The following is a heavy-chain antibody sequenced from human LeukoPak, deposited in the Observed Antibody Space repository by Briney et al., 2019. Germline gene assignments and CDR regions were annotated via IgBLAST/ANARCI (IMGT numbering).Heavy chain of an antibody. J-gene: IGHJ4*02. Sequence: GGSLRLSCAASGFTFSSYSMNWVRQAPGKGLEWVANINQDGTEKYYVDSVKGRFTVSRDYAKNSLYLQMNSLRVEDTAVYYCAKVAKYFYGPETYYFFEQWGQGTPVTASS. D-gene: IGHD3-10*01. CDR1: GFTFSSYS. CDR3: AKVAKYFYGPETYYFFEQ. CDR2: INQDGTEK. V-gene: IGHV3-7*01.